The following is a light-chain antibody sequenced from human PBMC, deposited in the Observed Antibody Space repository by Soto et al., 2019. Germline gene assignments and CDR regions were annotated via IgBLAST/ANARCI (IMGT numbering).Light chain of an antibody. J-gene: IGKJ5*01. CDR2: GAS. Sequence: EIVLTQSPGTLSLSPGERPTLSLMASQSISGNYLACYQQKPGQAPSLLIYGASNRPTGIPERFRGSGSGTDFTLTISRLEPQDSAMYYCQQYVISVTFGQGTRLEIK. CDR1: QSISGNY. CDR3: QQYVISVT. V-gene: IGKV3-20*01.